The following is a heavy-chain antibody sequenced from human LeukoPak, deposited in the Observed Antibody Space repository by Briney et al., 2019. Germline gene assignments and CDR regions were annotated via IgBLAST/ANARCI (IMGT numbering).Heavy chain of an antibody. CDR2: IRYDGGNK. CDR3: AKGLMRGYSYGGDY. V-gene: IGHV3-30*02. J-gene: IGHJ4*02. Sequence: QPGGSLRLSCAASGFTFSSYGMHWVRQAPGKGLEWVAFIRYDGGNKYYADSVKGRFTISRDNSKNTLYLQMNSLRAEDTAVYYCAKGLMRGYSYGGDYWGQGTLVTVSS. CDR1: GFTFSSYG. D-gene: IGHD5-18*01.